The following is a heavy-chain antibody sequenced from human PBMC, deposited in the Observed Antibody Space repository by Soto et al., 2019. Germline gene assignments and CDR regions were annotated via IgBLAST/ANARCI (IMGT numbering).Heavy chain of an antibody. D-gene: IGHD2-21*02. CDR3: AKGRCGGNCNSGQWAFDI. CDR2: IKGGGEST. J-gene: IGHJ3*02. Sequence: VGSLRLSCAASGFTFSSYAMSWVRQAPGKGPEWVSAIKGGGESTSYADSVKGRFTISRDNSKNTLYLQMNSLGGEDTAVYYCAKGRCGGNCNSGQWAFDIWGQGTMVTVSS. V-gene: IGHV3-23*01. CDR1: GFTFSSYA.